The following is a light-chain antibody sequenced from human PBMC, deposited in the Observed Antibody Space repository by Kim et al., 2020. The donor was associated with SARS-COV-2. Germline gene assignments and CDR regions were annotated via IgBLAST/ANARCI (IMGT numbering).Light chain of an antibody. CDR3: QSTDRSDIWV. J-gene: IGLJ3*02. CDR1: ELPRQY. Sequence: VSPGQKARITCSGDELPRQYSYWYQQKPGQAPVLVIYKDIERPSGIPERFSGSSLGTTVTLTISGVQAEDEADYYCQSTDRSDIWVFGGGTQLTVL. CDR2: KDI. V-gene: IGLV3-25*03.